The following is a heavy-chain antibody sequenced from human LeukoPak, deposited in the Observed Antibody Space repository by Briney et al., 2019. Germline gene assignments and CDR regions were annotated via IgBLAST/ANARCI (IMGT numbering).Heavy chain of an antibody. CDR2: IYPGDSDT. CDR1: GYSFTSYW. Sequence: GESLKISCKGSGYSFTSYWLGWVRQMPGKGLEWMGIIYPGDSDTRYSPSFQGQVTISADKSISTAYLQWSSLKASDTAMYYCARRTTIFGVVIIYYFDYWGQGTLVTVSS. D-gene: IGHD3-3*01. V-gene: IGHV5-51*01. J-gene: IGHJ4*02. CDR3: ARRTTIFGVVIIYYFDY.